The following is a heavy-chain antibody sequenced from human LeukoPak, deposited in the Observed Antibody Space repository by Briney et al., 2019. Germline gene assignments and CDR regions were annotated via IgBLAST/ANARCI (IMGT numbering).Heavy chain of an antibody. J-gene: IGHJ4*02. V-gene: IGHV1-24*01. Sequence: ASVKVSCKVSGYTLTELSMHWVRQAPGKGLEWMGGFDPEDGETIYARKFQGRVTMTEDTSTDTAYMELSSLRSEDTAVYYCATDLRGSWYGTFDYWGQGTLVTVSS. CDR1: GYTLTELS. D-gene: IGHD6-13*01. CDR3: ATDLRGSWYGTFDY. CDR2: FDPEDGET.